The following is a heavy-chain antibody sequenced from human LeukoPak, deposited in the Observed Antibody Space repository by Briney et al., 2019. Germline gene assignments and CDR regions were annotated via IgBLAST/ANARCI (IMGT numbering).Heavy chain of an antibody. D-gene: IGHD3-3*01. Sequence: ASVKVSCKASGYTFTSYGISWVRQAPGQGLEWMGWISAYNGNTNYAQKLQGRVTMTTDTSTSTAYMELRRLRSDDTAVYYCARAGRLEDYDFWSGYWDYYCGMDVWGQGTTVTVSS. CDR3: ARAGRLEDYDFWSGYWDYYCGMDV. CDR1: GYTFTSYG. J-gene: IGHJ6*02. V-gene: IGHV1-18*01. CDR2: ISAYNGNT.